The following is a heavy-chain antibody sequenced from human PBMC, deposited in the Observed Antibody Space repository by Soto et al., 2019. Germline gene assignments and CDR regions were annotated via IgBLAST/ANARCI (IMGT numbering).Heavy chain of an antibody. CDR3: AKSPNFYCSSPNCYKYYFDY. Sequence: QDHLVESGGGVVQPGTSLRLSCAASGFTFNTYGMHWVRQAPGKGLEWVAVISYDGGDKFYADSVKGRFTISRDNSKNTLYLQMSSLRPEDTAIYYCAKSPNFYCSSPNCYKYYFDYWGQGTLVTVSS. CDR1: GFTFNTYG. J-gene: IGHJ4*02. CDR2: ISYDGGDK. V-gene: IGHV3-30*18. D-gene: IGHD2-2*02.